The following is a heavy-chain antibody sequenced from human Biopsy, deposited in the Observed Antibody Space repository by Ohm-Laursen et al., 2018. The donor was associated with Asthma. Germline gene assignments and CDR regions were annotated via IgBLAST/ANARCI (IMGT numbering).Heavy chain of an antibody. CDR1: GFSFSNFA. J-gene: IGHJ3*02. V-gene: IGHV3-30*01. CDR3: VRDGTDDAFDI. D-gene: IGHD1-1*01. Sequence: SLGLSCAASGFSFSNFAIHWVRQAPGKGLEWVGVISKDASTQDYADSVKGRFTMARDNSKNTLDLQMNSLREEDTAVYYCVRDGTDDAFDIWGQGTVVSVSS. CDR2: ISKDASTQ.